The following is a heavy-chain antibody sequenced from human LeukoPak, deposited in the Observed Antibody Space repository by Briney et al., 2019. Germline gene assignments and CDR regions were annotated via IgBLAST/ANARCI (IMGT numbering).Heavy chain of an antibody. V-gene: IGHV1-69*13. CDR3: ARYSSSWLNWFDP. J-gene: IGHJ5*02. Sequence: SVKVSCKASGGTFISYAISWMRQAPGQGLEWMGGIIPIFGTANYAQKFQGRVTITADESTSTAYMELSSLRSEDTAVYYCARYSSSWLNWFDPWGQGTLVTVSS. CDR2: IIPIFGTA. CDR1: GGTFISYA. D-gene: IGHD6-13*01.